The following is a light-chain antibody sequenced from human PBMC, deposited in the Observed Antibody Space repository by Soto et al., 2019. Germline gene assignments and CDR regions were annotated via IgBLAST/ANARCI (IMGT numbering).Light chain of an antibody. Sequence: EVVLTQSPGTLSLSPGDRATLSCGASQSVTSKLAWYQQKPGQAPRLLISGASNRAPGVPARFSGSGSGTEFTLSITSLQSEDFAVYSCQQYSQWPITFGQGTRLEVK. V-gene: IGKV3-15*01. CDR1: QSVTSK. CDR2: GAS. CDR3: QQYSQWPIT. J-gene: IGKJ5*01.